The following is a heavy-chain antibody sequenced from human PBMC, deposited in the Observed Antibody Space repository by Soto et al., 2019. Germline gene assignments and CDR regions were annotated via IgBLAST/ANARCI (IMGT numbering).Heavy chain of an antibody. Sequence: ASVQVSCKASGYTFTRYCISWVRQAPGQGLEWMGWISAYNGNTNYAQKLQGRVTMTTDTSTSTAYMELRSLRSDDTAVYYCARWETGLSSIDPWGQGTLVTVSS. D-gene: IGHD1-26*01. V-gene: IGHV1-18*01. CDR1: GYTFTRYC. CDR2: ISAYNGNT. J-gene: IGHJ5*02. CDR3: ARWETGLSSIDP.